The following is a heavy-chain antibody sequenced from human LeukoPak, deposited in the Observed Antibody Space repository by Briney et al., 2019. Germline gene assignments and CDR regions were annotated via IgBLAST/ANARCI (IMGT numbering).Heavy chain of an antibody. V-gene: IGHV3-23*01. CDR1: GFTFSNYA. J-gene: IGHJ4*02. CDR2: ISGSGGST. CDR3: AKARSSRGAAAPTGD. Sequence: GGSLRLSCAASGFTFSNYAMRWVRQAPGKGLEWVSAISGSGGSTYYADSVKGRFTISRDNSKNTLYLQMNSLRAEDTAVYYCAKARSSRGAAAPTGDWGQGTLVTVSS. D-gene: IGHD6-13*01.